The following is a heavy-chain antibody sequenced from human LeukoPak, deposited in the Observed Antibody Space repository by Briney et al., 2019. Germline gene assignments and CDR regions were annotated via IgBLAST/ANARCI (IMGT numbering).Heavy chain of an antibody. Sequence: PVGSLRLPCAASGFTFSSYSMNWVRQAPGKGLEWVSYISSGGSSIYYADSVKGRFTISRDNAKNSLYLQMNSLRAEDTAVYYCARIYSISWYGLGVFDSWGRRTLLTVSS. V-gene: IGHV3-48*01. D-gene: IGHD6-13*01. J-gene: IGHJ4*02. CDR2: ISSGGSSI. CDR1: GFTFSSYS. CDR3: ARIYSISWYGLGVFDS.